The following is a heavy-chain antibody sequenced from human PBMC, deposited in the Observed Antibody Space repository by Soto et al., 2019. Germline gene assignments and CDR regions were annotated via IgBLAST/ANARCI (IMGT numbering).Heavy chain of an antibody. Sequence: PSEPLSLTSAVSGYSISSGYYWGWLRQPPGQGLVWIGSIYHSESTYYNPTIKSRVTISVDTSTNQSSLKLSSVTAADPAVYYCARDFSGRITIFGVAPGPWFDPWGQGTLVTVSS. J-gene: IGHJ5*02. D-gene: IGHD3-3*01. CDR1: GYSISSGYY. CDR3: ARDFSGRITIFGVAPGPWFDP. CDR2: IYHSEST. V-gene: IGHV4-38-2*02.